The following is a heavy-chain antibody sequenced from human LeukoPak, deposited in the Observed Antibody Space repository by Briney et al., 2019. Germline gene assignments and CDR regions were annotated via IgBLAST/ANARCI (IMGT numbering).Heavy chain of an antibody. V-gene: IGHV1-46*03. J-gene: IGHJ3*02. CDR1: GGTFTSYY. CDR3: ASEDDAFDI. CDR2: INPSGGST. Sequence: ASVKVSCKASGGTFTSYYMHWVRQAPGQGLEWMGIINPSGGSTSYAQKFQGRVTMTRHTSTNTVYMELSSLRSEDTAVYYCASEDDAFDIWGQGTMVTVSS.